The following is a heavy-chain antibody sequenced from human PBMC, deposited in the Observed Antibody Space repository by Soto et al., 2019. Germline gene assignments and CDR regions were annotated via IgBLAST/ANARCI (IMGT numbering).Heavy chain of an antibody. Sequence: SETPSLTCTVSGGSISSYYWSWIRQPAGKGLEWIGRIYTSGSTNYNPSLKSRVTMSVDTSKNQFSLKLSSVIAVDTAVYYCARGSRGLGELSLSGYNWFDPWGQGTLVTVPS. CDR1: GGSISSYY. CDR2: IYTSGST. V-gene: IGHV4-4*07. CDR3: ARGSRGLGELSLSGYNWFDP. D-gene: IGHD3-16*02. J-gene: IGHJ5*02.